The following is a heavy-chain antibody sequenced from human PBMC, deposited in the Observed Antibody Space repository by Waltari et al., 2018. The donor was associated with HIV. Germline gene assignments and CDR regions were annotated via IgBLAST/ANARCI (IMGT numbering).Heavy chain of an antibody. J-gene: IGHJ4*02. CDR2: ISSSGSFI. V-gene: IGHV3-48*03. Sequence: EVQLLESGGGLVQPGGSLRLSCAASGFTFSSYEMNWVRQAPGKGLEWVSYISSSGSFIYYADSVKGRFTISRDNAKNSLYLQMNSLRAEDTAVYYCARLPVAGTGGFDYWGQGTLVTVSS. D-gene: IGHD6-19*01. CDR1: GFTFSSYE. CDR3: ARLPVAGTGGFDY.